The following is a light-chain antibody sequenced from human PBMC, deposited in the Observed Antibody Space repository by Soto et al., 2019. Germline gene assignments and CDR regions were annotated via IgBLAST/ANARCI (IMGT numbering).Light chain of an antibody. V-gene: IGLV2-14*03. CDR1: SRDVVAYNY. J-gene: IGLJ1*01. Sequence: QSALTHPASVSGSPGQSITISCTGTSRDVVAYNYVSWYRQYPSTSPKLMIYDVSNRPSGISDRFSGSKSGNTASLTISGLQAEDEADYYCSPYTTPRGNVFGTGTKVTVL. CDR3: SPYTTPRGNV. CDR2: DVS.